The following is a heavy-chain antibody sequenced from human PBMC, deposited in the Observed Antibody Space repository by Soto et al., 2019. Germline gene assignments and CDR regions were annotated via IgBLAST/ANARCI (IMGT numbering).Heavy chain of an antibody. J-gene: IGHJ4*02. CDR3: ARHPDLYYDILTGYYFDY. D-gene: IGHD3-9*01. V-gene: IGHV4-59*08. CDR1: GGSISSYY. CDR2: IYYSGSA. Sequence: QVQLQESGPGLVKPSETLSLTCTVSGGSISSYYWSWIRQPPGKGLEWIGYIYYSGSANYNPSLKSRVTISVDTSKNQFSLKLSSVTAADTAVYYCARHPDLYYDILTGYYFDYWGQGTLVTVSS.